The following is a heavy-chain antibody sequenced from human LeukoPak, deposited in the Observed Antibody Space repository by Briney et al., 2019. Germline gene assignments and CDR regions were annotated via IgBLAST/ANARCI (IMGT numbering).Heavy chain of an antibody. V-gene: IGHV3-9*01. CDR1: GFTFDDYA. D-gene: IGHD3-22*01. J-gene: IGHJ4*02. Sequence: PGRSLRLSCAASGFTFDDYAMHWVRQAPGKGLEWVSGISWNSGSIGYADSVKGRFTISRDNAKNSLYLQMNSLRAEDTALYCCAKDMGGSGYPYYFDYWGQGTLVTASS. CDR3: AKDMGGSGYPYYFDY. CDR2: ISWNSGSI.